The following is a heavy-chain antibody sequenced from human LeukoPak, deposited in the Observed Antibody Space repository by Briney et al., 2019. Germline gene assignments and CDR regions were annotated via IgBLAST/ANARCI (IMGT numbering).Heavy chain of an antibody. CDR3: ARDRSIVATIGDFDY. Sequence: GGSLRLSCAASGFTFDDYGMSWVRQAPGKGLEWVSGINWNGGSTGYADSVKGRFTISRDNAKNSLYLQMNSLRAEDTALYYCARDRSIVATIGDFDYWGQGTLVTVSS. CDR2: INWNGGST. J-gene: IGHJ4*02. D-gene: IGHD5-12*01. V-gene: IGHV3-20*04. CDR1: GFTFDDYG.